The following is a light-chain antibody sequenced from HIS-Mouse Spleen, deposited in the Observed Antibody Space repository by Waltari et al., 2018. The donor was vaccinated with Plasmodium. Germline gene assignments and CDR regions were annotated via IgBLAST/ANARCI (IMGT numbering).Light chain of an antibody. J-gene: IGKJ4*01. CDR3: QQDYNLLT. Sequence: EIVMTQSPPTLSLSPGERATLSCRASQAVSSSSLPWYQQKPGQAPRLLIYGASTRATGIPARFSGSGSGTDFTLTISSLQPEDFAVYYCQQDYNLLTFGGGTK. CDR1: QAVSSSS. CDR2: GAS. V-gene: IGKV3D-7*01.